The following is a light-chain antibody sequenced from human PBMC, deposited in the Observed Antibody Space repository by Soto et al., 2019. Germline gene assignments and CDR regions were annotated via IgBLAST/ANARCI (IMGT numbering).Light chain of an antibody. CDR1: QSVTDW. J-gene: IGKJ2*02. V-gene: IGKV1-5*01. CDR2: DAS. CDR3: QQYYRSCT. Sequence: DIQLTQSPCTLSASVGDRVTITCRASQSVTDWLAWYQQKPGKAPKLLIYDASSLQSGVPSRFSGSGSGTEFSLTISSLQPDDFATYYCQQYYRSCTFGQGTKVDIK.